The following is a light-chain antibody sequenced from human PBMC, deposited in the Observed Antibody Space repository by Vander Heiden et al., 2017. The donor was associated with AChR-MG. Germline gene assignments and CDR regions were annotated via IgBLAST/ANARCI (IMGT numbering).Light chain of an antibody. CDR3: SSYSSSTTLYV. Sequence: QSALTQPASVSGSPGQSITISCTGTSSDVGGYNFVSWYQQHPGKAPKLVIYDVNKRPSGVSNRFSGSKSGNTASLTISGLQAEDEAHYYCSSYSSSTTLYVFGTGTRVPGL. V-gene: IGLV2-14*03. CDR2: DVN. J-gene: IGLJ1*01. CDR1: SSDVGGYNF.